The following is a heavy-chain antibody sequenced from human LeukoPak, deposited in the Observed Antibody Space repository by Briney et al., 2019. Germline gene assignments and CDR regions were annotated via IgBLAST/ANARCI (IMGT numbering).Heavy chain of an antibody. J-gene: IGHJ4*02. Sequence: TSETLSLTCAVYGGSLSGYYWSWIRQSPGKGLEWIGEINDSGSTNYNPSLKSRVTISVDTSKNQFSLKLTSVTAADTAVYYCAQPSSGRYYFDYWGQGTLVTVSS. D-gene: IGHD3-22*01. CDR1: GGSLSGYY. V-gene: IGHV4-34*01. CDR2: INDSGST. CDR3: AQPSSGRYYFDY.